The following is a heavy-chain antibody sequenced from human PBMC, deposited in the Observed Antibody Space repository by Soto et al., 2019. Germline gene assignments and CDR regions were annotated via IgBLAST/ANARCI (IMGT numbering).Heavy chain of an antibody. D-gene: IGHD5-18*01. V-gene: IGHV3-30*18. CDR1: GFTFSTYG. J-gene: IGHJ4*02. Sequence: QVQLVESGGGVVQPGRSLRLSCAASGFTFSTYGMNWVRQAPGKGLEWVAVISYDGSNIYYADSVKGRFTISRDNSKNTLYLQMNSLRAEDTAVYYCAKDRDSYGYGGYFDYWGQGTLVTVSS. CDR2: ISYDGSNI. CDR3: AKDRDSYGYGGYFDY.